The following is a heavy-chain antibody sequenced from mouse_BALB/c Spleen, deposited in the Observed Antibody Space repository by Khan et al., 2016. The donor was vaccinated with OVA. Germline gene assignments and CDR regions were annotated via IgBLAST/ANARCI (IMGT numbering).Heavy chain of an antibody. D-gene: IGHD1-1*01. V-gene: IGHV1-7*01. J-gene: IGHJ2*01. Sequence: QVQLQQSGAELAKPGASVKMSCKASGYTFINYWILWVKQRPGQGLEWIGYINPSTGYTEYNQNFKDKATLTEDKSSSTAYMQLSSLTSEDSAVYDCARRGLRWDFDYWGQGTTLTVSS. CDR2: INPSTGYT. CDR1: GYTFINYW. CDR3: ARRGLRWDFDY.